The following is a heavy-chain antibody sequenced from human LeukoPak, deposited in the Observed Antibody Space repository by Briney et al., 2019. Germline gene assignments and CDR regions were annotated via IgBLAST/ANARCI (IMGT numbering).Heavy chain of an antibody. CDR3: AREVGTPQAFDI. Sequence: GGSLRLSCAASRFTFSNYGANCVRQAPGKGLEWVSYINSRSSTIYYAESVRGRFTISRDNAKNSLYLQMNSLKAEDTAIYYCAREVGTPQAFDIWGQGTMVTVSS. V-gene: IGHV3-48*01. CDR1: RFTFSNYG. J-gene: IGHJ3*02. D-gene: IGHD1-26*01. CDR2: INSRSSTI.